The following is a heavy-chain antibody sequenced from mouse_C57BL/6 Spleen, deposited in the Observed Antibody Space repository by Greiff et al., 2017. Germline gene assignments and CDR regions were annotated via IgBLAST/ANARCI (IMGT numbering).Heavy chain of an antibody. CDR3: TRDTGRGYAMDY. D-gene: IGHD3-3*01. V-gene: IGHV5-9-1*02. Sequence: EVKLVESGEGLVKPGGSLKLSCAASGFTFSSYAMSWVRQTPEKRLEWVAYISSGGDYIYYADTVKGRFTISRDNARNTLYLQMSSLKSEDTAMYYCTRDTGRGYAMDYWVKEPQSPSPQ. CDR2: ISSGGDYI. J-gene: IGHJ4*01. CDR1: GFTFSSYA.